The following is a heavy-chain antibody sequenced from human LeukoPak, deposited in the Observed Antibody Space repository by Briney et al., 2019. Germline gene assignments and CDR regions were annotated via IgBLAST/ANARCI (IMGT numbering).Heavy chain of an antibody. V-gene: IGHV1-18*01. Sequence: GASVKVSCKASGYTFTSYGISWVRQAPGQGLEWMGWISAYNGNTNYAQKLQGRVTMTTDTSTSTAYMELRSLRSDDTAVYYCARGGYRLEPRMYYYDILTGYWFDPWGQGTLVTVSS. J-gene: IGHJ5*02. D-gene: IGHD3-9*01. CDR3: ARGGYRLEPRMYYYDILTGYWFDP. CDR2: ISAYNGNT. CDR1: GYTFTSYG.